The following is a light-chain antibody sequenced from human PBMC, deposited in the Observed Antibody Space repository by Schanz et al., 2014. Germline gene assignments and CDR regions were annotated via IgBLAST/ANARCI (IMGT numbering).Light chain of an antibody. Sequence: QSALTQPPSASGSPGQSVTISCTGTSRDIGKYNYVSWYQQHPGKAPKLLIYDVTERPSGVPDRFSGSKSGTSASLAISGLQSEDEADYYCAAWDDSLNGVVFGGGTKLTVL. J-gene: IGLJ2*01. CDR1: SRDIGKYNY. CDR2: DVT. CDR3: AAWDDSLNGVV. V-gene: IGLV2-8*01.